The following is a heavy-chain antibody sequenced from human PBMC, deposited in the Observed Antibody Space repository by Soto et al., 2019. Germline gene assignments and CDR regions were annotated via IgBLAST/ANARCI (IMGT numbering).Heavy chain of an antibody. Sequence: EVQLLESGGGLIQPGGSLRLSCTASGFTFINYAMNWVRQAPGKGLEWVSGTSGGGDVAFYADSVKGRFAISRDNSKNTLYLQMNSLRAEDTALYCGVKKSIGTVTNPVYWSFDLWGRGTMVTVSS. J-gene: IGHJ2*01. D-gene: IGHD4-17*01. CDR2: TSGGGDVA. V-gene: IGHV3-23*01. CDR3: VKKSIGTVTNPVYWSFDL. CDR1: GFTFINYA.